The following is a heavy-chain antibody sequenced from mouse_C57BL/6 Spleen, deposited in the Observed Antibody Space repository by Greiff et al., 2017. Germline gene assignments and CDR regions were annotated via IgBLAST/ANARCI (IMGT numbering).Heavy chain of an antibody. V-gene: IGHV1-18*01. Sequence: VQLQQSGPELVKPGASVKIPCKASGYTFTDYNMDWVKQSHGKSLEWIGDINPNNGGTIYNQKFKGKATLTVDKSSSTAYMELRSLTSEDTAVYYWARRGSSFAYWGQGTLVTVSA. J-gene: IGHJ3*01. CDR2: INPNNGGT. D-gene: IGHD3-1*01. CDR3: ARRGSSFAY. CDR1: GYTFTDYN.